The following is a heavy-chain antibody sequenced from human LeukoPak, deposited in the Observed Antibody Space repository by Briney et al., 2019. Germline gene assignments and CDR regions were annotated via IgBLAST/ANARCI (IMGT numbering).Heavy chain of an antibody. V-gene: IGHV1-2*02. Sequence: GESLKISCKAYGYSFFSNYWIAWVRQAPGQGLEWMGWINPNSGGTNYAQKFQGRVTMTRDTSISTAYMELSRLRSDDTAVYYCARERFPDTAMVRDVYYFDYWGQGTLVTVSS. J-gene: IGHJ4*02. CDR2: INPNSGGT. D-gene: IGHD5-18*01. CDR1: GYSFFSNYW. CDR3: ARERFPDTAMVRDVYYFDY.